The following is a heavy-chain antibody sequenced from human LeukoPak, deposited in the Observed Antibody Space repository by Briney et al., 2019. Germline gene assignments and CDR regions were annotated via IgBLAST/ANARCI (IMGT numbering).Heavy chain of an antibody. D-gene: IGHD3-10*01. J-gene: IGHJ5*02. CDR3: AGDGPVWFGELSPLFDP. V-gene: IGHV4-4*07. CDR2: IYTSGST. Sequence: SETLSLTCTVSGGSISSYYWSWIRQPAGKGLEWIGRIYTSGSTNYNPSLKSRVTMSVDTSKNQFSLKLSSVTAADTAVYYCAGDGPVWFGELSPLFDPWGQGTLVTVSS. CDR1: GGSISSYY.